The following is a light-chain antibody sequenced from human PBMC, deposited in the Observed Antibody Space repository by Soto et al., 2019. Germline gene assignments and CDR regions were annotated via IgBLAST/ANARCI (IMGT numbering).Light chain of an antibody. V-gene: IGLV1-40*01. CDR2: RNN. CDR1: SSNIGAGYD. J-gene: IGLJ1*01. Sequence: QSVLTQPPSVSGAPGQRVTISCTGSSSNIGAGYDVHWYQQLPGTAPKLLIFRNNNRPSGVPDRFSGSKSVTSASLAITGLQAEEEADYYCQSYDSSLSAYVFATGTKVTVL. CDR3: QSYDSSLSAYV.